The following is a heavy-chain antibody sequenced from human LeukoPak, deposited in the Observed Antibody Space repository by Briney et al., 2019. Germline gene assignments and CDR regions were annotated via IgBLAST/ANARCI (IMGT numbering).Heavy chain of an antibody. V-gene: IGHV4-34*01. D-gene: IGHD2-15*01. CDR2: INHSGST. CDR1: GGSFSGYY. J-gene: IGHJ4*02. Sequence: SETLSLTCAVYGGSFSGYYWSWIRQPPGKGLEWMGEINHSGSTNYNPSLKSRVTISVDTSKNQFSLKLSSVTAADTAVYYCARGRVVAATQQRLPFDYWGQGTLVTVSS. CDR3: ARGRVVAATQQRLPFDY.